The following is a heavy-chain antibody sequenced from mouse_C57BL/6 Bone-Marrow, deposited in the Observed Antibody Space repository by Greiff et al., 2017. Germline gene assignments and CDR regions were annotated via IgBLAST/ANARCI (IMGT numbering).Heavy chain of an antibody. Sequence: EVHLVESGGGLVQPGESLKLSCESNEYEFPSHDMSWVSKTPGKRLELVAAINSDGGSTYYPDTMERRFIISRDNTKNPLYLQMSILSSEDTALYYCARWPRFAYWGQGTLVTVSA. CDR2: INSDGGST. CDR1: EYEFPSHD. J-gene: IGHJ3*01. CDR3: ARWPRFAY. V-gene: IGHV5-2*01. D-gene: IGHD1-1*02.